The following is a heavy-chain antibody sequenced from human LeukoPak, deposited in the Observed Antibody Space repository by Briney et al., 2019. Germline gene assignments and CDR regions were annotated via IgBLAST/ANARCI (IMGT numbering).Heavy chain of an antibody. CDR1: GGTFSSYA. J-gene: IGHJ6*03. CDR3: ARDRVIAARQAVYYYYMDV. Sequence: ASVKVSCKASGGTFSSYAISWVRQAPGQGLEWMGGIIPIFGTANYAQKFQGRVTITADESTSTAYMELSSLRSEDTAVYYCARDRVIAARQAVYYYYMDVWGKGTTVTVSS. V-gene: IGHV1-69*13. CDR2: IIPIFGTA. D-gene: IGHD6-6*01.